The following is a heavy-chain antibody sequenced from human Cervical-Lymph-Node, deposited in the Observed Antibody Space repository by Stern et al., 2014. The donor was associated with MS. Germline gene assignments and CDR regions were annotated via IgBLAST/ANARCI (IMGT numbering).Heavy chain of an antibody. Sequence: AQLEESGGGVVQPGRSLRLSCAASGFAFSDYGMHWVRQAPGKGLEWVAVFSFDGRDKFYADSVKGRCTISRDNSQNTLHLQVNSLRTEDTALYYCAKASSGGYDFRLAETWGQGTLVIVSS. CDR1: GFAFSDYG. CDR2: FSFDGRDK. J-gene: IGHJ5*02. CDR3: AKASSGGYDFRLAET. V-gene: IGHV3-30*18. D-gene: IGHD5-12*01.